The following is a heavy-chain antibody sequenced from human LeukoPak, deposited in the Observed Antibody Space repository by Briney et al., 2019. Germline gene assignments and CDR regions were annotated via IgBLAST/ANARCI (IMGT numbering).Heavy chain of an antibody. CDR3: ARDVPHNWFDT. J-gene: IGHJ5*02. CDR2: INSDGGGA. V-gene: IGHV3-74*01. Sequence: GGSLRLSCAASGITFGNNWMHWVRQGAGKGLVWISRINSDGGGAIYADSVKGRFTVSRDNAKNTLYLQMNSLRAEDTAVYYCARDVPHNWFDTWGQGTLVTVSS. CDR1: GITFGNNW.